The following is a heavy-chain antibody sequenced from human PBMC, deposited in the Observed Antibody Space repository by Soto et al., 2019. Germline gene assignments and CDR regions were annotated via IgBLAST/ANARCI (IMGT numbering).Heavy chain of an antibody. CDR2: ISYNGRNM. D-gene: IGHD3-10*01. CDR1: GFTFSSYG. CDR3: AKDAGLDY. V-gene: IGHV3-30*18. Sequence: QVQLGESGGGVVQPGRSLRLSCAASGFTFSSYGMHWVRQAPGKGLEWVAAISYNGRNMYYADSVKGRFTISRDNSKNTLFLQIKRLRGENTAGYYCAKDAGLDYWGQGTLVTVSS. J-gene: IGHJ4*02.